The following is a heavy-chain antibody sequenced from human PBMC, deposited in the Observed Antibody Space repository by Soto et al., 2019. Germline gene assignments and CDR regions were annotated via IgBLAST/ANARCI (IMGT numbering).Heavy chain of an antibody. CDR1: GGSISSSSYY. J-gene: IGHJ6*03. V-gene: IGHV4-39*07. Sequence: PSETLSLTCTVSGGSISSSSYYWGWIRQPPGKGLEWIGSIYYSGSTYYNPSLKSRVTISVDTSKNQFSLKLSSVTAADTAVYYCARGLSGGYMDVWGKGTTVTVSS. D-gene: IGHD1-1*01. CDR3: ARGLSGGYMDV. CDR2: IYYSGST.